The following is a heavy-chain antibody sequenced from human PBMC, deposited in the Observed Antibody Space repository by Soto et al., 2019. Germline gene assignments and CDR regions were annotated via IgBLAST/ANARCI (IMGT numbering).Heavy chain of an antibody. CDR3: ARRPHSSPSLEDV. V-gene: IGHV5-10-1*01. J-gene: IGHJ6*01. D-gene: IGHD2-2*01. CDR2: IDPSDSYT. CDR1: GYSFTSYW. Sequence: PAESLTISCKVSGYSFTSYWIIWVLQMPGKGLEWMGRIDPSDSYTNYSPSFQGHVTISADKSISTAYLQWSSLKASDTAMYYCARRPHSSPSLEDVWGQGTTVTVSS.